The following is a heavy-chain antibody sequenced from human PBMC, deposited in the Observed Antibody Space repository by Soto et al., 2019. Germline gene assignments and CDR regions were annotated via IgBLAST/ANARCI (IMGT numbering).Heavy chain of an antibody. CDR3: ARSRSYGSFLFDY. J-gene: IGHJ4*02. Sequence: GGSLRLSCAASGFTFSSYSMNWVRQAPGKGLEWVSSISSSSSYIYYADSVKGRFTISRDNAKNSLYLQMNSLRAEDTAVYYCARSRSYGSFLFDYWGQGTLVTVSS. CDR1: GFTFSSYS. CDR2: ISSSSSYI. V-gene: IGHV3-21*01. D-gene: IGHD5-18*01.